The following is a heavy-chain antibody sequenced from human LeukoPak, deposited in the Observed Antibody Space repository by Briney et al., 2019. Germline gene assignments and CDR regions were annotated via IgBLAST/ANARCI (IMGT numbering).Heavy chain of an antibody. CDR1: GFTVSSNS. J-gene: IGHJ3*02. Sequence: PGGSLRLSCTVSGFTVSSNSMSWVRQAPGKGLEWVSFIYSDNTHYSDSVKGRFTISRDNAKNSLYLQMNSLRAEDTALYHCARDIHPWDNDAFDIWGQGTMVTVSS. CDR2: IYSDNT. CDR3: ARDIHPWDNDAFDI. D-gene: IGHD1-26*01. V-gene: IGHV3-53*05.